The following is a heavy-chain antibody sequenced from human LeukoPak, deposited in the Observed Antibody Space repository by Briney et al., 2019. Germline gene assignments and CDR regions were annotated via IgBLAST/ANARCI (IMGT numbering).Heavy chain of an antibody. CDR2: ITTGDGNT. CDR3: AKDGGLWVSAHWGDS. D-gene: IGHD7-27*01. J-gene: IGHJ4*02. CDR1: GFTFSSYT. Sequence: GGSLRLSCIASGFTFSSYTMTWVRQAPGKGLKWVSTITTGDGNTYYADSVKGRFTVSRDDSKNTLYLQMNSLRAEDTAVYYCAKDGGLWVSAHWGDSWGQGTLVTVSS. V-gene: IGHV3-23*01.